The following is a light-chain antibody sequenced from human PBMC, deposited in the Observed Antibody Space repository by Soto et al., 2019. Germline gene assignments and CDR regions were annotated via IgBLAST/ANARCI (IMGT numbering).Light chain of an antibody. Sequence: IVRTQSPATVSVSPGERATISCRASQSVSSYLAWYQQKPGQAPRLLLYDASNRATGIPARFSGSGSGTDFPLTISSLEPEDFAVYHCQQRSNWPPTWTFGQGTKVDIK. CDR2: DAS. CDR3: QQRSNWPPTWT. CDR1: QSVSSY. J-gene: IGKJ1*01. V-gene: IGKV3-11*01.